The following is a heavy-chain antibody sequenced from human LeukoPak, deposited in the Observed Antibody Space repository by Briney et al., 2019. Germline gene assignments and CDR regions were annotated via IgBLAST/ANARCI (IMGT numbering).Heavy chain of an antibody. Sequence: GGSLRLSCAASGFTFSSYVMNWVRQAPGKGLEWVSGISDSGGSTYYADSVKGRFTISRDNAKNSLYLQMNSLRAEDTAVYYCARDKHSGSYYYDSSGTFDYWGQGTLVTVSS. CDR3: ARDKHSGSYYYDSSGTFDY. CDR2: ISDSGGST. V-gene: IGHV3-23*01. D-gene: IGHD3-22*01. CDR1: GFTFSSYV. J-gene: IGHJ4*02.